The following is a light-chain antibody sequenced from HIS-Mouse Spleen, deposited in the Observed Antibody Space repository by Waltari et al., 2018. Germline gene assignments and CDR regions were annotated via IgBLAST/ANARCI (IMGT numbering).Light chain of an antibody. CDR1: QRISSW. Sequence: DIQMTQSPSTLSASVGDRVTIPCRASQRISSWLAWYQQQPGKAPKLLIYKASSLESGVPSRFSGSGSGTEFTLTISSLQPDDFATYYCQQYNSYSPKYTFGQGTKLEIK. J-gene: IGKJ2*01. CDR3: QQYNSYSPKYT. CDR2: KAS. V-gene: IGKV1-5*03.